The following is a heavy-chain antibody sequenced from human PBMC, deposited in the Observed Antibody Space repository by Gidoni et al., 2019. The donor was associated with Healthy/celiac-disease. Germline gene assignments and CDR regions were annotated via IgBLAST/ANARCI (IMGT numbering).Heavy chain of an antibody. V-gene: IGHV3-30*18. CDR3: AKGTVVVAATGGALDY. CDR2: ISYDGSNK. Sequence: QVQLVESGGGVVHPGRSLSLSCAASGFTFSSYGMHWVRQAPGKGLEWVAVISYDGSNKYYADSVKGRFTISRDNSKNTLYLQMNSLRAEDTAVYYCAKGTVVVAATGGALDYWGQGTLVTVSS. CDR1: GFTFSSYG. J-gene: IGHJ4*02. D-gene: IGHD2-15*01.